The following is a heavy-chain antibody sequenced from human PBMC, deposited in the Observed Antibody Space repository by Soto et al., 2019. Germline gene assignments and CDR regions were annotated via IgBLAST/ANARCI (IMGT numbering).Heavy chain of an antibody. Sequence: GESLKISCAASGFTFSSYGMHWVRQAPGKGLEWVAVISYDGSNKYYADSVKGRFTISRDNSKNTLYLQMNSLRAEDTAVYYCAKDTSTVTTSDYFDYWGQGTLVSVSS. D-gene: IGHD4-17*01. CDR2: ISYDGSNK. CDR3: AKDTSTVTTSDYFDY. V-gene: IGHV3-30*18. CDR1: GFTFSSYG. J-gene: IGHJ4*02.